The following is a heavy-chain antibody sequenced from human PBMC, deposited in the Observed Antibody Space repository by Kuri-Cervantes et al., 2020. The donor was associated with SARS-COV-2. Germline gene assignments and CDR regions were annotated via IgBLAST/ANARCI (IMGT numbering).Heavy chain of an antibody. V-gene: IGHV1-24*01. CDR3: ARDLQIAVVEGAFDI. Sequence: ASVKVSCKVSGNTLTELPLHWVRQAPGKGLEWMGGFDPEQREIIYAQKFQGRVTMTRDTSISTAYMELSRLRSDDTAVYYCARDLQIAVVEGAFDIWGQGTMVTVSS. J-gene: IGHJ3*02. CDR1: GNTLTELP. CDR2: FDPEQREI. D-gene: IGHD6-19*01.